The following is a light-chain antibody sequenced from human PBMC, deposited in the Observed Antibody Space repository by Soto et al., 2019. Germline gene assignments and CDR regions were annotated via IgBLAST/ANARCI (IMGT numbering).Light chain of an antibody. Sequence: EIVLTQSPGTLSLSPGERATLSCRASQSVSSSYLAGYQHKPGQAPRLLIYGASSRATGIPDRFSGSGSGTDFTLTISRLEPEDFAVYYCQQYGSSPPTFGQGTKLEIK. CDR3: QQYGSSPPT. CDR1: QSVSSSY. J-gene: IGKJ2*01. V-gene: IGKV3-20*01. CDR2: GAS.